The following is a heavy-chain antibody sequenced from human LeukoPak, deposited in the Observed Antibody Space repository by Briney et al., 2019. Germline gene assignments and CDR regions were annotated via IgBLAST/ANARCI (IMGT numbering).Heavy chain of an antibody. J-gene: IGHJ2*01. CDR3: AREIDYGDYKYFDL. CDR2: IYYTGST. Sequence: PSETLSLTCTVSGGSISSYYWSWIRQPPGKGLEWIGSIYYTGSTYYNPSLKSRVSISVGTSKNQFSLKLSSVTAADTAVYYCAREIDYGDYKYFDLWGRGTLVTVSS. D-gene: IGHD4-17*01. CDR1: GGSISSYY. V-gene: IGHV4-59*12.